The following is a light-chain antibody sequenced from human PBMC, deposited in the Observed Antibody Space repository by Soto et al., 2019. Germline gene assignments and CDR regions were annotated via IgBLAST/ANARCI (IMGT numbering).Light chain of an antibody. J-gene: IGKJ1*01. V-gene: IGKV1-5*01. Sequence: DIQMTQSPTTLSASVGERVTITCRASQSISRWLAWYKQKPGKAPKLLIYDASNMESGVPSRFSGSGSGTEFTLTISSLQPEDFATYYCQQYNTDSVTFGQGTKVEVK. CDR3: QQYNTDSVT. CDR2: DAS. CDR1: QSISRW.